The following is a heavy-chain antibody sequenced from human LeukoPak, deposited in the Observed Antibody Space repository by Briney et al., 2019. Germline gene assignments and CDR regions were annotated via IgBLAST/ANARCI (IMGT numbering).Heavy chain of an antibody. CDR3: AREYYYYYGMDF. V-gene: IGHV4-30-4*01. Sequence: SQTLSPTCTVSGGSISSGDYYWTWIRQPPGKGLEWIGYIYYSGSTYYNPSLKSRVTISVDTSKNQFSLKLSSVTAADTAVYYCAREYYYYYGMDFWGQGTTVTVSS. J-gene: IGHJ6*02. CDR2: IYYSGST. CDR1: GGSISSGDYY.